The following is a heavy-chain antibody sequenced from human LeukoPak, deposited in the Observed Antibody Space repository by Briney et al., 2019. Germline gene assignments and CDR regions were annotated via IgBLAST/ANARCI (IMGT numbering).Heavy chain of an antibody. CDR2: TSGSGGST. CDR1: GFTFSSYA. V-gene: IGHV3-23*01. Sequence: GGSLRLSCAASGFTFSSYAMSWVRQAPGKGLDWVSATSGSGGSTYYADSVKGRFTISRDNSKNTLYLQMNSLRAEDTAVYYCAKGSWDTAMEGYVDYWGQGTLVTVSS. D-gene: IGHD5-18*01. J-gene: IGHJ4*02. CDR3: AKGSWDTAMEGYVDY.